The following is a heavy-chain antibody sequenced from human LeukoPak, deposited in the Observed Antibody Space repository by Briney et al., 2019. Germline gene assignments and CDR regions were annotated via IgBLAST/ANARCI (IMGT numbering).Heavy chain of an antibody. CDR2: ISGSGGST. V-gene: IGHV3-23*01. CDR1: VLTFSSYA. Sequence: GGSLRLSCASSVLTFSSYAMSWVRQAPGKGLEWVSAISGSGGSTYYADSVKGRFTIYRDNSKNTLYLKMNSLRAEDTAVYYCAKDIGVRGYFDYWGEGTVVSV. J-gene: IGHJ4*02. D-gene: IGHD3-10*01. CDR3: AKDIGVRGYFDY.